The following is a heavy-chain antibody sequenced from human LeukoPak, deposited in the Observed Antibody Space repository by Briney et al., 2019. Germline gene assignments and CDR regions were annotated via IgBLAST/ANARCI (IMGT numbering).Heavy chain of an antibody. D-gene: IGHD6-19*01. CDR2: ISSSSSYI. CDR1: GFTFSSYS. CDR3: ARTRLKVGWSDY. Sequence: GGSLRPSCAASGFTFSSYSMNWVRQAPGKGLEWVSSISSSSSYIYYADSVKGRFTISRDNAKNSLYLQMNSLRAEDTAVYYCARTRLKVGWSDYWGQGTLVTVSS. J-gene: IGHJ4*02. V-gene: IGHV3-21*01.